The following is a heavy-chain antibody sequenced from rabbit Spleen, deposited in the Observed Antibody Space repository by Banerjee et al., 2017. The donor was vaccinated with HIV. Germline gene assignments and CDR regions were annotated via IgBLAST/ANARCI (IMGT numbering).Heavy chain of an antibody. D-gene: IGHD2-1*01. Sequence: QEHLVESGGGLVQPGGSLKLSCKASGFDFSSYGVSWVRQAPGKGLEWIGYIDPIFGSTYYASWVNGRFTISRHNAQNTLYLQLDSLTAADTATYFCLRDRANIGGDYGPYYFDLWGQGTLVTVS. CDR1: GFDFSSYG. CDR2: IDPIFGST. CDR3: LRDRANIGGDYGPYYFDL. J-gene: IGHJ4*01. V-gene: IGHV1S47*01.